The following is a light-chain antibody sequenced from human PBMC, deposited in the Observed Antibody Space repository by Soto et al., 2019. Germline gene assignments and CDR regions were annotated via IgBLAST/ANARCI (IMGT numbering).Light chain of an antibody. V-gene: IGLV3-21*02. CDR1: NIESKS. CDR3: QVWDGLSDHVI. Sequence: SYELTQPPSVSVAPGQTARITCGGNNIESKSVHWYQQRPGQAPALVVHDDSDRPSGIPERISGSNSGNTATLTISRVEAGDEAEYYCQVWDGLSDHVIFGGGTKLTVL. J-gene: IGLJ2*01. CDR2: DDS.